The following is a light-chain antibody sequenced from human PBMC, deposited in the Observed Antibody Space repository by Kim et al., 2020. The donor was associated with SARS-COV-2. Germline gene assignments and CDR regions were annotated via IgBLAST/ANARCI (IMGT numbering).Light chain of an antibody. V-gene: IGLV1-47*01. CDR3: AAWDDSLSAWV. CDR1: SSNIGVNS. J-gene: IGLJ3*02. CDR2: GNS. Sequence: GQRVTISCSGRSSNIGVNSVYWFQQLPGTAPKLLIYGNSQRPSGVPDRFSASKSGTSASLAVSGLRSDDEADFYCAAWDDSLSAWVFGGGTQLTVL.